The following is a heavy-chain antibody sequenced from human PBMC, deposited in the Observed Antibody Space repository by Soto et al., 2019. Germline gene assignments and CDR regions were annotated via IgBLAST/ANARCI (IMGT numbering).Heavy chain of an antibody. CDR3: AKGYNYDRSGNPDY. CDR1: GFTFDDYA. V-gene: IGHV3-9*01. J-gene: IGHJ4*02. D-gene: IGHD3-22*01. CDR2: INWNSGSI. Sequence: EVQLVESGGGLVQPGRSLRLSCAASGFTFDDYAMHWVRQAPGKGLEWVSGINWNSGSIGYADSVKGRFTISRDNAKNSLYLPMNSLRTEDTALYYCAKGYNYDRSGNPDYWGQGTLVTVSS.